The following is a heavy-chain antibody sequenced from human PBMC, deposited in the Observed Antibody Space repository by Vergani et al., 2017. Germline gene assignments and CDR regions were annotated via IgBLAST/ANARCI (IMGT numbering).Heavy chain of an antibody. CDR2: INPSGGST. Sequence: QVQLVQSGAEVKNPGASVKVSCKASGYTFTSYYMHWVRQAPGQGLEWMGIINPSGGSTSYAQKFQGRVTMTRETSTSTVYMELSSLRSEDTAVYYCARDGPWSCWSFSGWFDPWGQGTLVTVSS. V-gene: IGHV1-46*03. CDR1: GYTFTSYY. D-gene: IGHD6-19*01. J-gene: IGHJ5*02. CDR3: ARDGPWSCWSFSGWFDP.